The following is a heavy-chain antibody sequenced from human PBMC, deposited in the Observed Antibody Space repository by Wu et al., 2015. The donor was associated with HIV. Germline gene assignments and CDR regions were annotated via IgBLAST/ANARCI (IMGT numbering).Heavy chain of an antibody. J-gene: IGHJ5*02. CDR1: GGTFSSYA. V-gene: IGHV1-69*13. Sequence: QVQLVQSGAEVKKPGSSVKVSCKASGGTFSSYAISWVRQAPGQGLEWMGRIIPIFGTANYAQKFLGRVTITADESTSTAYMELSSLRSEDTAVYYCARDLGCSSTSCHARGFDPWGQGTLVTVSS. CDR2: IIPIFGTA. D-gene: IGHD2-2*01. CDR3: ARDLGCSSTSCHARGFDP.